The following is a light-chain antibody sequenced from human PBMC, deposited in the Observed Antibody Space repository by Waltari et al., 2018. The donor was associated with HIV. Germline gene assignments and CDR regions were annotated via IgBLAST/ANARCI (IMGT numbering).Light chain of an antibody. Sequence: DIHLTQSPAYLSASVGDRVTLTCRASAGISRFLAWYQQEPVKAPKLLIYTASTLQSGVPSRFSGSGSGTEFTLTVTSLQPEDFATYYCQQFKSYPFTFGQGTELGIK. CDR2: TAS. J-gene: IGKJ2*01. V-gene: IGKV1-9*01. CDR3: QQFKSYPFT. CDR1: AGISRF.